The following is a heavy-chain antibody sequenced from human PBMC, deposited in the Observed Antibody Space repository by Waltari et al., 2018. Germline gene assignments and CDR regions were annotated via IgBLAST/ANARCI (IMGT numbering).Heavy chain of an antibody. V-gene: IGHV3-21*01. CDR2: ISSSSSYI. CDR1: GFTFSSYS. J-gene: IGHJ4*02. CDR3: ARDSGGSRPIPDY. Sequence: EVQLVESGGGLVKPGGSLRLSCAASGFTFSSYSMNWVRQAPWKGLEWVSSISSSSSYIYYADSVKGRFTISRDNAKNSLYLQMNSLRAEDTAVYYCARDSGGSRPIPDYWGQGTLVTVSS. D-gene: IGHD6-13*01.